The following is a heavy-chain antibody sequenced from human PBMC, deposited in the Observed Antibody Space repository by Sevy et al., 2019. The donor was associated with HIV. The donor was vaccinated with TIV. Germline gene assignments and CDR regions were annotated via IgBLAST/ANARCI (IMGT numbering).Heavy chain of an antibody. V-gene: IGHV3-11*01. J-gene: IGHJ4*02. Sequence: LSLTCAASGFTFSDYYMSWIRQAPGKGLEWVSYISSSGSTIYYADSVKGRFTISRDNAKNSLYLQMNSLRAEDTAVYYCARDIMRVVPAAPTNSFDYWGQGTLVTVSS. CDR3: ARDIMRVVPAAPTNSFDY. CDR2: ISSSGSTI. D-gene: IGHD2-2*01. CDR1: GFTFSDYY.